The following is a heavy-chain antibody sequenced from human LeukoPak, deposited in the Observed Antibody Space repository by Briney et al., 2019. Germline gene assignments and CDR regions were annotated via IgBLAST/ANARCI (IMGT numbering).Heavy chain of an antibody. CDR1: GYTFTGYY. V-gene: IGHV1-2*02. D-gene: IGHD5-12*01. Sequence: ASVKVSCKASGYTFTGYYIHWVRQAPGQGLEWMGWINPNSGGTNYAQKFQGRVTMTRDTSISTAYMELSRLRSDDTAVYYCAREGINVDIVATIAYWGQGTLVTVSS. J-gene: IGHJ4*02. CDR2: INPNSGGT. CDR3: AREGINVDIVATIAY.